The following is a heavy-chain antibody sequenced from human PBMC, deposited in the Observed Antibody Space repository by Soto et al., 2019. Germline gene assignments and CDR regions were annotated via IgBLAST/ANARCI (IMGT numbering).Heavy chain of an antibody. Sequence: SETLSLTCTVSGGSISSGDYYWSWIRQPPGKGLEWIGYIYYSGSTYYNPSLKSRVTISVDTSKNQFSLKLSSVTAADTAVYYCARGPALRDLFVLVPPRIFDPWGQGTLVTVSS. CDR2: IYYSGST. D-gene: IGHD2-2*01. CDR1: GGSISSGDYY. CDR3: ARGPALRDLFVLVPPRIFDP. V-gene: IGHV4-30-4*01. J-gene: IGHJ5*02.